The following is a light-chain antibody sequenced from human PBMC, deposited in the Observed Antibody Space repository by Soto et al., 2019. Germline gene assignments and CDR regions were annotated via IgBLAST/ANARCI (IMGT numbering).Light chain of an antibody. CDR1: SSDVGGYKY. Sequence: QSALTQPASVSGSPGQSITISCTETSSDVGGYKYVSWYQQHPGRAPKLMIYDVNNRPSGVSSRFSGSKSGNAASLTISGLQAEDEADYYCSSYTSGTTHVIFGGGTKLTVL. CDR3: SSYTSGTTHVI. J-gene: IGLJ2*01. V-gene: IGLV2-14*03. CDR2: DVN.